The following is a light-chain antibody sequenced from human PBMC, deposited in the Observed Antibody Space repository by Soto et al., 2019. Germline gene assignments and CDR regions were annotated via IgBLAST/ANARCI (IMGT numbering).Light chain of an antibody. J-gene: IGLJ2*01. CDR2: EVS. CDR3: SSYTSSSTL. V-gene: IGLV2-14*01. Sequence: QSALTQPASVSGSPGQSITISCTGTSSDVGGYNYVSWHQHHPGKAPKVMIYEVSNRPPGVSNRFSGSKSGNTASLTISGLQAEDEAVYYCSSYTSSSTLFGGGTKLTVL. CDR1: SSDVGGYNY.